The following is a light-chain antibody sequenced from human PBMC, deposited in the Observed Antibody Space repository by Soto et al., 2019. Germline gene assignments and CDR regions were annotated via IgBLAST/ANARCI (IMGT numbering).Light chain of an antibody. J-gene: IGKJ1*01. CDR3: QQYLNWPWT. V-gene: IGKV3-15*01. CDR1: QSISNY. CDR2: GAS. Sequence: EIVMTQSPPTLSVSPGEGVTLSCKASQSISNYLAWYQHKPGQAPRLLINGASIRATGFPARFSGSGSGEDFTLTISSVQSEDFAFYYCQQYLNWPWTFGQGTKVEIK.